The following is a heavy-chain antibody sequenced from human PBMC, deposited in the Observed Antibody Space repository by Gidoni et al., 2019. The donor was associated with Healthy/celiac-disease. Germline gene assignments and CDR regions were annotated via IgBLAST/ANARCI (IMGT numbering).Heavy chain of an antibody. Sequence: EVQLVQSGAEVNKPGESLKLSCKGSGYTFTSYWIGWVRQMPGKGLVWMGIIYPGDSDTRYSPSFQGQVTISADKSISTAYLQWSSLKASDTAMYYCASSAKIISDAFDIWGQGTMVTVSS. CDR1: GYTFTSYW. J-gene: IGHJ3*02. CDR3: ASSAKIISDAFDI. CDR2: IYPGDSDT. D-gene: IGHD3-10*01. V-gene: IGHV5-51*01.